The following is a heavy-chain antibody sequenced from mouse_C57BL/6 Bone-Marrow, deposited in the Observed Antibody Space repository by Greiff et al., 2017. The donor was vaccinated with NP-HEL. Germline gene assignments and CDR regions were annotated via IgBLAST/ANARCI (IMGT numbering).Heavy chain of an antibody. CDR2: IWWYDDK. CDR3: ARIAVYYDYDGFAY. J-gene: IGHJ3*01. Sequence: QVTLKESGPGILQPSQTLSLTCSFSGFSLSTFGMGVGWIRQPSGKGLEWLAHIWWYDDKYYTPALKSRPTISTDTSKNQVFLKIANVDTADTATYYCARIAVYYDYDGFAYWGQGTLVTVSA. D-gene: IGHD2-4*01. V-gene: IGHV8-8*01. CDR1: GFSLSTFGMG.